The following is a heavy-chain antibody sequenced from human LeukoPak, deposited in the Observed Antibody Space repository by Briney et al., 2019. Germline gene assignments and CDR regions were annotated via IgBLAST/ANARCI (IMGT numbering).Heavy chain of an antibody. CDR1: GGSISSYY. Sequence: SSETLSLTCTVSGGSISSYYWSWIRQPPGKGLEWIGYIYYSGSTNYNPSLKSRVTISVDTSKNQFSLKLSSVTAADTAVYYCAGAEDIVVVPNYYYYMDVWGKGTTVTVSS. CDR3: AGAEDIVVVPNYYYYMDV. D-gene: IGHD2-2*01. J-gene: IGHJ6*03. CDR2: IYYSGST. V-gene: IGHV4-59*01.